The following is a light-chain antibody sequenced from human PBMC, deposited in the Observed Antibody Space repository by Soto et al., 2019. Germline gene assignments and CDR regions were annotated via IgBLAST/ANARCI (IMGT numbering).Light chain of an antibody. V-gene: IGLV2-14*01. Sequence: QSALTQPASVSGSPGQSITISCAGTMRDVGAYNLVSWYQQHPGRAPQLIIYEVRNRPSGISFRFSGSKSGNTASLTISGLQAEDEADYYCISYTSDDVRYVFGTGTKVTVL. CDR2: EVR. CDR3: ISYTSDDVRYV. CDR1: MRDVGAYNL. J-gene: IGLJ1*01.